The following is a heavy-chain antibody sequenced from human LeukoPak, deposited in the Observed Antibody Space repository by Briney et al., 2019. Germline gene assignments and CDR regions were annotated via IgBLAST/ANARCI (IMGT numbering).Heavy chain of an antibody. CDR2: IYTSGST. CDR1: GGSISSYY. Sequence: PSETLSLTCTVSGGSISSYYWSWIRQPAGKGLEWIGRIYTSGSTNYNPSLKSRVTMSVDTSENQFSLKLSSVTAADTAVYYCARDWVYDFWSGYYTQNYYGMDVWGQGTTVTVSS. CDR3: ARDWVYDFWSGYYTQNYYGMDV. J-gene: IGHJ6*02. D-gene: IGHD3-3*01. V-gene: IGHV4-4*07.